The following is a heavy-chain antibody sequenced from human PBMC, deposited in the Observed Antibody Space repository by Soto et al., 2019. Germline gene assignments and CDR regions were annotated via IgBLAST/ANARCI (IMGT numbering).Heavy chain of an antibody. V-gene: IGHV3-11*01. D-gene: IGHD4-17*01. CDR2: ISSSGSTI. CDR1: GFTFSDYY. J-gene: IGHJ4*02. Sequence: GGSLRLSCAASGFTFSDYYMSWIRQAPGKGLEWVSYISSSGSTIYYAVSVKGRFTISRDNAKSSLYLQMNSLRAEDTAVFYCAREEWDYGEYLTAVDYWGQGTLVTVSS. CDR3: AREEWDYGEYLTAVDY.